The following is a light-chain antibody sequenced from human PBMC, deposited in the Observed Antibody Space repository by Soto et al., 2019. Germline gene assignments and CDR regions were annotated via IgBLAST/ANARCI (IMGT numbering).Light chain of an antibody. J-gene: IGKJ4*01. Sequence: DVVLTPSPDSLALSLGERATINCTSSQSIVHSSNNKICLAWYQQKPGQPPKVLIYWASNRESGVPDRFSGSGSGTDFTLTISRLEPEDFAVYYCQQFSSYPLTFGGGTKVDIK. CDR1: QSIVHSSNNKIC. V-gene: IGKV4-1*01. CDR2: WAS. CDR3: QQFSSYPLT.